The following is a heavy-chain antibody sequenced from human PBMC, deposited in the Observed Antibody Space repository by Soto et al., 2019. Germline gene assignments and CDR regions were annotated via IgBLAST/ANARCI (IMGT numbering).Heavy chain of an antibody. CDR3: ARHEGNGNVWPLDY. J-gene: IGHJ4*02. CDR2: IHYSGST. V-gene: IGHV4-39*01. D-gene: IGHD2-8*01. Sequence: SDTLSLTCPVSGDSIGTTHAYWAWIRQSPGKGLEWIGNIHYSGSTYYMPSLRSRVTLSVDTSKNQFSLRLTSVTAEDTAVYYCARHEGNGNVWPLDYWGQGILVNVSS. CDR1: GDSIGTTHAY.